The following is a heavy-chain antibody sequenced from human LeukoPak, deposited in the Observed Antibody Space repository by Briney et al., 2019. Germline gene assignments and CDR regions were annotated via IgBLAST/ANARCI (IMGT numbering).Heavy chain of an antibody. J-gene: IGHJ6*04. D-gene: IGHD1-1*01. V-gene: IGHV3-30*03. CDR3: ARDRTTGGIYYYYGMDV. CDR1: GFTFSGYV. Sequence: GGSLRLSCAASGFTFSGYVMHWVRQDPGKGLEWVAHISYDGSKKYYADSVRGRFTISRDNSKNRLDLQMNSLRAEDTAVYYCARDRTTGGIYYYYGMDVWGKGTTVTVSS. CDR2: ISYDGSKK.